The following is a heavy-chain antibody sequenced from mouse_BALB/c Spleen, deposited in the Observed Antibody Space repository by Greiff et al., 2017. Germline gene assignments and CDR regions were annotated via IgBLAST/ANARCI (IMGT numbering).Heavy chain of an antibody. CDR3: ARRRDGYAMDY. CDR1: GFTFSSYY. CDR2: INSNGGST. Sequence: EVQVVESGGGLVKLGGSLKLSCAASGFTFSSYYMSWVRQTPEKRLELVAAINSNGGSTYYPDTVKGRFTISRDNAKNTLYLQMSSLKSEDTALYYCARRRDGYAMDYWGQGTSVTVSS. J-gene: IGHJ4*01. D-gene: IGHD3-1*01. V-gene: IGHV5-6-2*01.